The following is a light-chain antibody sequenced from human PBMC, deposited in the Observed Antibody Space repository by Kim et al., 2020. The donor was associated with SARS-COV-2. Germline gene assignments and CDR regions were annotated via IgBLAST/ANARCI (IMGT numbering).Light chain of an antibody. Sequence: QTATLPCTGNINNVGDQGAAWLQQHQGHPPKLLSYRNNNRPSGISERLSASRSGNTASLTITGLQPEDEADYYCSAWDSSLTTWVLGGGTQLTVL. J-gene: IGLJ3*02. CDR1: INNVGDQG. V-gene: IGLV10-54*01. CDR2: RNN. CDR3: SAWDSSLTTWV.